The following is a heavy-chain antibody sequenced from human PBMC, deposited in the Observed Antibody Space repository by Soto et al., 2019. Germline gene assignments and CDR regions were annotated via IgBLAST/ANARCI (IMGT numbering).Heavy chain of an antibody. V-gene: IGHV4-31*11. D-gene: IGHD4-17*01. Sequence: SESLSLTCAVYGGSISSGGDYWSWIRQHPGKGLEWIGYIYYSGSTYYNPSLKSRVTISVDTSKNQFSLKLSSVTAADTAVYYCARDYGGNSLYFDYWGRGTLVTVSS. CDR1: GGSISSGGDY. J-gene: IGHJ4*02. CDR3: ARDYGGNSLYFDY. CDR2: IYYSGST.